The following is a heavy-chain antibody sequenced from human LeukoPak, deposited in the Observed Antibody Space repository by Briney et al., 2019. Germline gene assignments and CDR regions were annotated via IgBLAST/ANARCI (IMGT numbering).Heavy chain of an antibody. Sequence: GGSLRLSCAASGFTFSSYAMSWVRQAPGKGLEWVSAISGSGGSTHYADSVKGRFTISRDNSKNTLYLQMNSLRAEDTAVYYCAKNGLAAAGTPLDYWGQGTLVTVSS. CDR3: AKNGLAAAGTPLDY. V-gene: IGHV3-23*01. J-gene: IGHJ4*02. CDR2: ISGSGGST. CDR1: GFTFSSYA. D-gene: IGHD6-13*01.